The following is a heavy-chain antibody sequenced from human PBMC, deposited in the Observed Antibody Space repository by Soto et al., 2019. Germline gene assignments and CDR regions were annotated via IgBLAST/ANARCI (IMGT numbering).Heavy chain of an antibody. V-gene: IGHV3-7*01. Sequence: PGGSLRLSCVASGFTFSSYWMIWVRQAPGKGLEWVANIKRDGSTKYYLDSVKGRFTLSRDNAQSSLYLQMNSLRAEDTAVYYWVRDESPSVSGDYYDAFDIWGQGTMVTVSS. CDR3: VRDESPSVSGDYYDAFDI. J-gene: IGHJ3*02. CDR2: IKRDGSTK. CDR1: GFTFSSYW. D-gene: IGHD4-17*01.